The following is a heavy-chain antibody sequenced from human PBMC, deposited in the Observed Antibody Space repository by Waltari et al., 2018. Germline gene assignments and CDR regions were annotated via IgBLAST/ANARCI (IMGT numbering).Heavy chain of an antibody. CDR3: AKEQRCGADCPFDY. V-gene: IGHV3-23*04. J-gene: IGHJ4*02. CDR2: ISGSGSRT. D-gene: IGHD2-21*01. CDR1: GFTFSSNA. Sequence: EVQLVESGGGLVQPGGSLRLSCAASGFTFSSNAMSWVRQAPGEGLEWVSGISGSGSRTYYADSLKGRFTISRDNSKNTVYLQMNSLRVEDTAVYYCAKEQRCGADCPFDYWGQGTLVAVAS.